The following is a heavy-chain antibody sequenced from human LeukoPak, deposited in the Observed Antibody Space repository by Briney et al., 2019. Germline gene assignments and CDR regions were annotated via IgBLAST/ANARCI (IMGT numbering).Heavy chain of an antibody. V-gene: IGHV1-69*04. CDR3: ASRVGGVIVVYY. Sequence: ASVKVSCKASGGTFSSYAISWVRQAPGQGLEWMGRIIPILGIANYAQKFQGRVTITADKSTSTAYMELSSLRSEDTAVYYCASRVGGVIVVYYWGQGTLVTVSS. D-gene: IGHD3-16*02. CDR2: IIPILGIA. CDR1: GGTFSSYA. J-gene: IGHJ4*02.